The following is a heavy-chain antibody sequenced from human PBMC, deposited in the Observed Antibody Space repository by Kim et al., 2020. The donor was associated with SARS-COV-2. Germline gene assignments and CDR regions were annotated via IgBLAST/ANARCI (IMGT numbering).Heavy chain of an antibody. V-gene: IGHV4-39*01. Sequence: SETLSLTCTVSGGSISSSSYYWGWIRQPPGKGLEWIGSIYYSGSTYYNPSLKSRVTISVDTSKNQFSLKLSSVTAADTAVYYCARHFADHYSSIDNGWFDPWGQGTLVTVSS. CDR2: IYYSGST. D-gene: IGHD6-13*01. CDR3: ARHFADHYSSIDNGWFDP. CDR1: GGSISSSSYY. J-gene: IGHJ5*02.